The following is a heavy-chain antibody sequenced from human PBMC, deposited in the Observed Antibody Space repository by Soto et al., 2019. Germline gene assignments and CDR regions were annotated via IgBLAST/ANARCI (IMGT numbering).Heavy chain of an antibody. CDR2: ISYTGTT. D-gene: IGHD6-19*01. CDR1: GGSVSSSSYY. V-gene: IGHV4-61*01. J-gene: IGHJ5*02. CDR3: AKLVAVAGTDDWFDP. Sequence: QVQLQESGPGLVKPSEPLSLTCTVSGGSVSSSSYYWTWIRQPPGKGLEWIGDISYTGTTNYNPSLQSRVTIAVDTSKNQSSLRLSSVTHADTALYYCAKLVAVAGTDDWFDPWGQGTLVTVSS.